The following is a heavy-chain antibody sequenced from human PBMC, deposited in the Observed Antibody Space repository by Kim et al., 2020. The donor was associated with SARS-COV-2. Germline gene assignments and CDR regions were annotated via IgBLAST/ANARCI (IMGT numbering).Heavy chain of an antibody. CDR3: VRDWGSSSPGGDY. D-gene: IGHD3-16*01. V-gene: IGHV3-33*01. Sequence: GGSLRLSCAASGFSFGRYVLPCFRQAPGKGLEWVAVMWFEGSNRYYADSVQGRCTISRDNFRNTLYLQMNNVRAEDTAVYYGVRDWGSSSPGGDYGGQGT. CDR1: GFSFGRYV. CDR2: MWFEGSNR. J-gene: IGHJ4*02.